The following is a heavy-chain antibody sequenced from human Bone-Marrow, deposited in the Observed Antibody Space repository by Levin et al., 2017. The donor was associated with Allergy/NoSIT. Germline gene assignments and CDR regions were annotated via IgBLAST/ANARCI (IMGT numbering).Heavy chain of an antibody. J-gene: IGHJ6*03. CDR2: IHHSGST. CDR1: GDSISSSW. V-gene: IGHV4-4*02. Sequence: SCAISGDSISSSWWGWVRQPPEKGLEWIGEIHHSGSTNYNPSLESRVTLSLDKSKNQFSLKLNSVTAADTAVYYCTRPYHYYMDVWAEGTTVTVSS. CDR3: TRPYHYYMDV.